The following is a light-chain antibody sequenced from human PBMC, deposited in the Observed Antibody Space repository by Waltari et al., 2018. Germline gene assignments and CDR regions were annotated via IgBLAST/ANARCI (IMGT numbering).Light chain of an antibody. CDR1: QSVGRS. J-gene: IGKJ1*01. CDR2: GAS. CDR3: QHYVRLPAT. V-gene: IGKV3-20*01. Sequence: EIVLTQSPGTLSSSPGERATPACRASQSVGRSLAWYQQKPGRAPRLLIFGASSRATGIPDRFSGSGSGTDFSLTISRLEPEDFAVYYCQHYVRLPATFGQGTKVEIK.